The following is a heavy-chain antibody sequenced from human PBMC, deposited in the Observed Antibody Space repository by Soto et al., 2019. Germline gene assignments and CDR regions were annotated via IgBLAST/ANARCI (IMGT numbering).Heavy chain of an antibody. CDR2: IGGSGYDT. Sequence: EVQLLESGGGLVQPGGSLRLSCKASGFIFSNYAMSWVRQAPGRGLQWVSAIGGSGYDTYYADSVKGRFTISRDNSRDTLHLQMSSLRADDTAIYYCAVPTGIEVTGPDYWGQGILVTVSS. J-gene: IGHJ4*02. D-gene: IGHD6-19*01. CDR3: AVPTGIEVTGPDY. CDR1: GFIFSNYA. V-gene: IGHV3-23*01.